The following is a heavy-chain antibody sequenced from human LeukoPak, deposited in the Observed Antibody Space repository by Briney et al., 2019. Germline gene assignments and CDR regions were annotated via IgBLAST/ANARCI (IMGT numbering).Heavy chain of an antibody. Sequence: GASVKVSCKASGYTFTSYGISWGRQAPGQGGEWRGWISAYNGNTNYAQKLQGRVTMTTDTSTSTAYMELRSLRSDDTAVYYCARGPAAAAYCGGDCYSDYWGQGTLVTVSS. D-gene: IGHD2-21*02. CDR3: ARGPAAAAYCGGDCYSDY. CDR2: ISAYNGNT. J-gene: IGHJ4*02. V-gene: IGHV1-18*01. CDR1: GYTFTSYG.